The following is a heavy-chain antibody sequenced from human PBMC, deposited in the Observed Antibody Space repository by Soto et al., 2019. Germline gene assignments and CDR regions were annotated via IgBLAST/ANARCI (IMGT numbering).Heavy chain of an antibody. D-gene: IGHD6-13*01. CDR2: ISAYNGNT. CDR1: GYTFTSYG. V-gene: IGHV1-18*01. J-gene: IGHJ4*02. Sequence: QVPLVQSGAEVKKPGASVKVSCKASGYTFTSYGIIWVRQAPGQGLEWMGWISAYNGNTNYAQKLQGRVTMTTDTSTSTAYMELRSLRSDDTAVYYCARDYITTAAAPLRGGNDYWGQGTLVTVSS. CDR3: ARDYITTAAAPLRGGNDY.